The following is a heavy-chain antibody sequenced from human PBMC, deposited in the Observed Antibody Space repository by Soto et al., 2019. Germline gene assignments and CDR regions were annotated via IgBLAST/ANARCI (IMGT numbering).Heavy chain of an antibody. CDR2: IYYSGST. CDR3: ARHYSDSSAYYYDWFDP. J-gene: IGHJ5*02. V-gene: IGHV4-39*01. CDR1: GGSISSSSYY. Sequence: PSETLSLTCTVPGGSISSSSYYWGWIRQPPGKGLEWIGSIYYSGSTYYNPSLKSRVTISVDTSKNQFSLKLSSVTAADTAVYYCARHYSDSSAYYYDWFDPWGQGTLVTVSS. D-gene: IGHD3-22*01.